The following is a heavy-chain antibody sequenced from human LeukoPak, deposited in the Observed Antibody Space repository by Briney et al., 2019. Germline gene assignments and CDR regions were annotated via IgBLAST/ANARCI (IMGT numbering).Heavy chain of an antibody. J-gene: IGHJ4*02. D-gene: IGHD2-2*01. CDR2: FYTGAGTS. V-gene: IGHV1-46*01. Sequence: ASVKVSCKASGYTFTSYFVHWVRLVPGQGLEWMGIFYTGAGTSSYTSSFQGRVTMTRDTSTSTVYMELSSLTSEDTAVYYCAREGPATYLFDAWGQGTPVTVSA. CDR3: AREGPATYLFDA. CDR1: GYTFTSYF.